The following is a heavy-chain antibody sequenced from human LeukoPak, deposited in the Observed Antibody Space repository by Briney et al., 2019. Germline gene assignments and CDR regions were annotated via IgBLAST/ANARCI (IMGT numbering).Heavy chain of an antibody. Sequence: ASVKVSCKASGYTFTSYYMHWVRQAPGQGLEWMGIINPSGGSTNYAQKFQGRVTMTRDMSTSTVYMELSSLRSEDTAVYYCARESRRVVGAKGYWGQGTLVTVSS. J-gene: IGHJ4*02. CDR1: GYTFTSYY. D-gene: IGHD1-26*01. CDR3: ARESRRVVGAKGY. CDR2: INPSGGST. V-gene: IGHV1-46*01.